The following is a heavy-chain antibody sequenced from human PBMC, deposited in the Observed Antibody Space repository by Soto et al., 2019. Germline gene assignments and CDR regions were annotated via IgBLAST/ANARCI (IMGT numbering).Heavy chain of an antibody. Sequence: GGSMRLSCAASGFTVSSNYMSWVRQAPGKGLEWVSVIYSGGSTYYADSVKGRFTISRHNSKNTLYLQMNSLRAEDTAVYYCARDLRADTAMEDYYYYYMDVWGKGTTVTVSS. V-gene: IGHV3-53*04. CDR2: IYSGGST. CDR1: GFTVSSNY. D-gene: IGHD5-18*01. CDR3: ARDLRADTAMEDYYYYYMDV. J-gene: IGHJ6*03.